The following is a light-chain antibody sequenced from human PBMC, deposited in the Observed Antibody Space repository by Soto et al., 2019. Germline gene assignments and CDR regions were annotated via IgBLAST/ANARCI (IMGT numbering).Light chain of an antibody. CDR2: EGS. J-gene: IGLJ2*01. Sequence: QSALTQPASVSGSPGQSITISCTGTSSDVGSYNLVSWYQQHPGKAPKLMIYEGSKRPSGVSNRFSGSKSGNTASLTISGLQAEDEADYYCCSYAGSSTFSVVFSGGTKLTVL. V-gene: IGLV2-23*03. CDR1: SSDVGSYNL. CDR3: CSYAGSSTFSVV.